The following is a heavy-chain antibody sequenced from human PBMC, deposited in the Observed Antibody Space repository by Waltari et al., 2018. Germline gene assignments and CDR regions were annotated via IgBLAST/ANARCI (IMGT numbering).Heavy chain of an antibody. CDR3: ARDNRGALDY. Sequence: EVQLVESGGGLVQPGGTLRLSCAASDFTFSSYWMAWVRQAPGKGLEWVANIKQDESERCHVDSVKGRFTISRDNAKNSLYLQMNSLRAEDTAVYYCARDNRGALDYWGQGTQVTVSS. V-gene: IGHV3-7*04. J-gene: IGHJ4*02. CDR1: DFTFSSYW. CDR2: IKQDESER.